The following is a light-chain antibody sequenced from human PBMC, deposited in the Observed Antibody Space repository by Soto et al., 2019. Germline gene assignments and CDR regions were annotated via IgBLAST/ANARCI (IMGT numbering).Light chain of an antibody. J-gene: IGLJ3*02. CDR2: GVA. CDR3: SSYTSTITLV. CDR1: SSDVGNYNY. V-gene: IGLV2-14*01. Sequence: QSVLTQPASVSGSPGQSITISCTGTSSDVGNYNYVSWYQQHPGKAPKLIIYGVANRPSGVSNRFSGSKSGNTASLTISGLQAEDEADYYCSSYTSTITLVFGGGTKVTVL.